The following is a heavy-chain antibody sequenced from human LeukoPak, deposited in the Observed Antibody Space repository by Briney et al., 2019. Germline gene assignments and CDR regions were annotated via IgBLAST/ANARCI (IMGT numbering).Heavy chain of an antibody. CDR2: ITAGTTHI. CDR1: GFNFSPCA. CDR3: ARDGSGWSRDY. V-gene: IGHV3-21*01. Sequence: GGSLRLSCAASGFNFSPCAMTWVRQAPGKGLEWVSTITAGTTHIYYADSVKGRFTTSRDDAKTSRYLQLSSLRTEDTAVYYCARDGSGWSRDYWGQGTLVTVSS. J-gene: IGHJ4*02. D-gene: IGHD6-13*01.